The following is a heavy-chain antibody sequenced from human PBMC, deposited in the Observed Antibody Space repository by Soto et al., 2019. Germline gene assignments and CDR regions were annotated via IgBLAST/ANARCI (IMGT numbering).Heavy chain of an antibody. V-gene: IGHV3-23*01. CDR3: AKGTSLYRAPFDS. J-gene: IGHJ4*02. Sequence: EVQLLESGGNLVQPGGSLRLSCEASGFTFRSYGMSWVRQAPGKGLEWVAGISGSGGLTYYADSVKGRFVISRDNTKNTVTLQMSSLQADVTALYYSAKGTSLYRAPFDSWGQGALVSVSS. CDR2: ISGSGGLT. D-gene: IGHD2-15*01. CDR1: GFTFRSYG.